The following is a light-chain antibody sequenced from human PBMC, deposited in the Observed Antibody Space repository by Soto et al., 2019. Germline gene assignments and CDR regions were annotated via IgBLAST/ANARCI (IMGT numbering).Light chain of an antibody. CDR3: QQYDSSPT. CDR2: GAS. CDR1: QSVSDNQ. Sequence: ILLTQSPGTLSLSPGGRASLSCRASQSVSDNQLAWYQQKTGEARRLLIHGASSTAAGIPDRLSGSGSGTDFTLTIRRLEPEDFAVYYCQQYDSSPTFGQGTRLEIK. V-gene: IGKV3-20*01. J-gene: IGKJ5*01.